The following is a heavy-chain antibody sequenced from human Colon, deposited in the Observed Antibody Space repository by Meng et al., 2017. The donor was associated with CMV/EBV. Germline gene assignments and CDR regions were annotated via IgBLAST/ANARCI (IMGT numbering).Heavy chain of an antibody. CDR1: GDSMGNYY. J-gene: IGHJ4*02. CDR3: AREASGWSTGIDY. D-gene: IGHD6-19*01. V-gene: IGHV4-59*01. Sequence: GSLRLSCTVSGDSMGNYYWTWIRQTPGKGLEWIGYIHHSGNNNYNPSLKSRVTMSIDTSNNQFSLKLSSVTAADTAVYYCAREASGWSTGIDYWGQGTLVTVSS. CDR2: IHHSGNN.